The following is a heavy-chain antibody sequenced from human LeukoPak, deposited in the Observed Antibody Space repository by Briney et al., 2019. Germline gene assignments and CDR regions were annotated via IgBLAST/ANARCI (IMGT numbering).Heavy chain of an antibody. V-gene: IGHV3-7*01. D-gene: IGHD2-21*02. CDR2: IKKDGSEN. Sequence: GGSLRLSCAASGFTFINYWMSGVRQAPGRGREGLANIKKDGSENYYVASVNGRFTISRDNAKNSLYLQMTSLRAVDTAVYYCASGVTYCGGDCYRFDYWGQGTLVTVSS. CDR3: ASGVTYCGGDCYRFDY. J-gene: IGHJ4*02. CDR1: GFTFINYW.